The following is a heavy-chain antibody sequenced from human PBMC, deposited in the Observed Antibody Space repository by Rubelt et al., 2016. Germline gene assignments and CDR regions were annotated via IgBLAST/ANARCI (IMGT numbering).Heavy chain of an antibody. CDR1: GGSISSYY. J-gene: IGHJ5*02. Sequence: QVQLQESGPGLVKPSETLSLTCTVSGGSISSYYWSWIRQPPGKGLEWIGEINHSGSTNYNPSLKCLVTISVATSKKQLSLKLSSVTAADAAVYYCARDLRLHQGVVPAPWGQGTLVTVSS. D-gene: IGHD2-2*01. CDR2: INHSGST. CDR3: ARDLRLHQGVVPAP. V-gene: IGHV4-59*12.